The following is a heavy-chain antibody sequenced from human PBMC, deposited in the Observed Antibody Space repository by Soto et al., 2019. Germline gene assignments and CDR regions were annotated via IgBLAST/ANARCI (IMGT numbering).Heavy chain of an antibody. D-gene: IGHD6-19*01. CDR2: INHSGST. V-gene: IGHV4-34*02. J-gene: IGHJ5*02. Sequence: QVQLQQWGAGLLKPSETLSLTCAIYGGSFSGDYWSWIRQPPGKGLEWIGEINHSGSTNYNPSLKSRVAMSVDTSKNQFSLKLSSVTAADMAVYYCAAAVARGWFDPWGQGTLVTVSS. CDR1: GGSFSGDY. CDR3: AAAVARGWFDP.